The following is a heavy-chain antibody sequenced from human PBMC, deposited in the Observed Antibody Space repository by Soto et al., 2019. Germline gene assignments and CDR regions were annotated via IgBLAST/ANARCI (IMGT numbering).Heavy chain of an antibody. J-gene: IGHJ6*02. Sequence: WASVKVSCKASGYTFTGYYMHWVRQAPGQGLEWMGWINPNSGGTNYAQKFQGRVTMTRDTFISTAYMELSRLRSDDTAVYYCARDLNYGTYYYYGMDVWGQGTTVTVSS. CDR2: INPNSGGT. D-gene: IGHD4-17*01. CDR3: ARDLNYGTYYYYGMDV. V-gene: IGHV1-2*02. CDR1: GYTFTGYY.